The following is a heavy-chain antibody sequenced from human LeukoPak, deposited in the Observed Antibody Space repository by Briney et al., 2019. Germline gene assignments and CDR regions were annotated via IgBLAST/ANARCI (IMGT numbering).Heavy chain of an antibody. CDR3: ARLRYCTNGVCWPGDYYFDY. J-gene: IGHJ4*02. CDR1: GYSFPSYW. D-gene: IGHD2-8*01. CDR2: IYPGDSNT. V-gene: IGHV5-51*01. Sequence: GESLKISCKGSGYSFPSYWIGWVRQMPGKGLEWMGIIYPGDSNTRYSPSFQGQVTISADKSISTAYLQWSGLKASDTAMYYCARLRYCTNGVCWPGDYYFDYWGQGTLVTVSS.